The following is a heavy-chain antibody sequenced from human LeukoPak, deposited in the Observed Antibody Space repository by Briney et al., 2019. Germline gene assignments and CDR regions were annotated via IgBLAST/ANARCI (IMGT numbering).Heavy chain of an antibody. D-gene: IGHD6-13*01. CDR1: GFSYSLYA. V-gene: IGHV3-23*01. Sequence: QPGGSLRLSCVASGFSYSLYAMTWVRKTPGKGLEWVSLISGSGDTTSYADSVKGRFTISRDNSKNTVYLKMESLRVEDTAVYYCAKGKREWEAAGDYWGKGILVTVSS. J-gene: IGHJ4*02. CDR3: AKGKREWEAAGDY. CDR2: ISGSGDTT.